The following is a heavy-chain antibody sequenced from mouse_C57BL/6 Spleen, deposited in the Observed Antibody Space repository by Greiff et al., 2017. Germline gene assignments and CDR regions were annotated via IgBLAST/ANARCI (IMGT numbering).Heavy chain of an antibody. CDR3: ARPDSSGFFAY. D-gene: IGHD3-2*02. Sequence: EVKLMESGGDLVKPGGSLKLSCAASGFTFSSYGMSWVRQTPDKRLEWVATISSGGSYTYYPERVKGRFTISRDNAKNTLYLQMSSLKSEDTAMYYCARPDSSGFFAYWGQGTLVTVSA. CDR1: GFTFSSYG. V-gene: IGHV5-6*01. J-gene: IGHJ3*01. CDR2: ISSGGSYT.